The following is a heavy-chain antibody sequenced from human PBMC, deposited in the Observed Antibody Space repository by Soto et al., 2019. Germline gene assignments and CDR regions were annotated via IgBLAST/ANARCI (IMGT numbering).Heavy chain of an antibody. V-gene: IGHV1-46*01. CDR1: GYTFTSYY. D-gene: IGHD1-7*01. CDR2: INPSGGST. CDR3: ARDQAIITGTTPGDY. Sequence: EASVKVSCKASGYTFTSYYMHWVRQAPGQGLEWMGIINPSGGSTSYAQKFQGRVTMTRDTSTSTVYMELSSLRSEDTAVYYCARDQAIITGTTPGDYWGQGTLVTVSS. J-gene: IGHJ4*02.